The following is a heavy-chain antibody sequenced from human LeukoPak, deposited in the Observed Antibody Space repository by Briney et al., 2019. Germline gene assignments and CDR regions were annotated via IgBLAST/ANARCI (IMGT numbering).Heavy chain of an antibody. Sequence: GGSLRLSCATSGFTFSSYGMHWVRQAPGKGLEWVAFIRYDGSNKYYADSVKGRFTISRDNSKNTLYLQMNSLRAEDTAVYYCARVERKTEYSSSLYYYYYYMDVWGKGTTVTVSS. J-gene: IGHJ6*03. CDR1: GFTFSSYG. CDR2: IRYDGSNK. V-gene: IGHV3-30*02. CDR3: ARVERKTEYSSSLYYYYYYMDV. D-gene: IGHD6-6*01.